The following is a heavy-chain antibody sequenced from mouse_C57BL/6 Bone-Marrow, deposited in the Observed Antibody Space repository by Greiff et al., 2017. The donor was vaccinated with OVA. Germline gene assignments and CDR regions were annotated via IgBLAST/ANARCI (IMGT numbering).Heavy chain of an antibody. V-gene: IGHV1-72*01. CDR3: ARSEEANYYGSSYYFDY. CDR2: IDPNSGGT. Sequence: QVQLKQPGAELVKPGASVKLSCKASGYTFTSYWMHWVKQRPGRGLEWIGRIDPNSGGTKYNEKFKSKATLTVDKPSSTAYMQLSSLTSEDSAVYYCARSEEANYYGSSYYFDYWGQGTTLTVSS. D-gene: IGHD1-1*01. CDR1: GYTFTSYW. J-gene: IGHJ2*01.